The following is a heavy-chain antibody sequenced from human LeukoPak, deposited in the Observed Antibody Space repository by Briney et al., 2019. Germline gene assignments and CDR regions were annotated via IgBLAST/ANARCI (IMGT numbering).Heavy chain of an antibody. D-gene: IGHD2-2*01. Sequence: GESLKISCKGSGYSFTSYWSGWVRQMPGKGLEWMGIIYPGDSDTRYSPSFQGQVTISADKSISTAYLQWSSLKASDTAMYYCARLRGYCSSTSCYDGYYYYGMDVWGQGTTVTVSS. CDR3: ARLRGYCSSTSCYDGYYYYGMDV. CDR2: IYPGDSDT. J-gene: IGHJ6*02. V-gene: IGHV5-51*01. CDR1: GYSFTSYW.